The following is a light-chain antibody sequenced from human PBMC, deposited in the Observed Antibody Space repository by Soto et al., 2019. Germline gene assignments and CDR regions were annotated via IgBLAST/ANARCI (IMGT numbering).Light chain of an antibody. CDR1: SSEVGGYNY. Sequence: QSALTQPASVSGSPGQSINISCTGTSSEVGGYNYVSWYQQHPGKAPKFMIYEVSNRPSGVSNRFSGSKSGNTASLTISGLQAEDEADYYCSSYTSSSTPWVFGGGTKLTVL. V-gene: IGLV2-14*01. CDR2: EVS. J-gene: IGLJ3*02. CDR3: SSYTSSSTPWV.